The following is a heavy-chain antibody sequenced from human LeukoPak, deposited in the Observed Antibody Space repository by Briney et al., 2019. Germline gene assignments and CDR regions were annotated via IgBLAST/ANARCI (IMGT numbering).Heavy chain of an antibody. Sequence: PGRSLRLSCAASGFTFSSYGMHWVRQAPGKGLEWVAVIWYDGSNKYYADSVKGRFTISRDNSKNTLYLQMNSLRAEDTAVYYCARDQQETMVRGLGYYYYGMDVWGQGTTVTVSS. V-gene: IGHV3-33*01. CDR3: ARDQQETMVRGLGYYYYGMDV. CDR1: GFTFSSYG. J-gene: IGHJ6*02. CDR2: IWYDGSNK. D-gene: IGHD3-10*01.